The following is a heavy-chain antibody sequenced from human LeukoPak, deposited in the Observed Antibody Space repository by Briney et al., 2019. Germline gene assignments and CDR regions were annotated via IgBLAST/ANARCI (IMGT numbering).Heavy chain of an antibody. J-gene: IGHJ4*02. CDR2: ISSTSAYI. CDR1: GFALRSYS. D-gene: IGHD5-18*01. CDR3: ARAVGYDASTETAMDGLDY. Sequence: GGSLRLSCAASGFALRSYSVTWVRQAPGKGLEWVSSISSTSAYICYAESVKGRFSISRDNSRNTLFLQMNSLRAEDTAVYYCARAVGYDASTETAMDGLDYWGQGTLVTVSS. V-gene: IGHV3-21*01.